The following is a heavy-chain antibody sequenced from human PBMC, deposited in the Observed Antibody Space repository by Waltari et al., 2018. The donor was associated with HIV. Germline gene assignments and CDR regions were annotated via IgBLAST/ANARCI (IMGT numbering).Heavy chain of an antibody. D-gene: IGHD3-10*01. V-gene: IGHV3-74*03. CDR1: GFSLSFSYYW. J-gene: IGHJ4*02. CDR3: ARGGSGHYDY. CDR2: INSDGSST. Sequence: EVQLVESGGGLVQPGGSLRLSCVASGFSLSFSYYWMNWVRQAPGNGLVWVSHINSDGSSTTYADFVKGRFTISRDNAKNTVYLQINSLRAEDTAVYFCARGGSGHYDYWGQGTLVTVSS.